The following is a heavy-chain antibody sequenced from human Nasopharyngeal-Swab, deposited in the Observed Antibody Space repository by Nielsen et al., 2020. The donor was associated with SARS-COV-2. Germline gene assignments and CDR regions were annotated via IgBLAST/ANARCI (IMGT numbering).Heavy chain of an antibody. V-gene: IGHV3-7*03. CDR2: IKQDGSKK. D-gene: IGHD2-2*01. CDR1: GFTFSNAW. Sequence: GGSLRLSCAASGFTFSNAWMSWVRQAPGKGLEWVANIKQDGSKKYYVDSVKGRFTISRDNAKNSLYLQMNSLRAEDTAVYYCAKYAPATNWFDPWGQGTLVTVSS. CDR3: AKYAPATNWFDP. J-gene: IGHJ5*02.